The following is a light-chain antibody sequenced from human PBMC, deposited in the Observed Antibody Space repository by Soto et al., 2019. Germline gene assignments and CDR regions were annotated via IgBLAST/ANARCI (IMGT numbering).Light chain of an antibody. CDR1: QTISSW. Sequence: DIQITQSPSTLSGSVGDRVTITCRASQTISSWLAWYQQKPGKAPKLLIYKASTLKSGVPSRFSGSGSGTEFAVADYSPQPDGLATYYCQEYNSYGTFGQVTKV. CDR2: KAS. V-gene: IGKV1-5*03. J-gene: IGKJ1*01. CDR3: QEYNSYGT.